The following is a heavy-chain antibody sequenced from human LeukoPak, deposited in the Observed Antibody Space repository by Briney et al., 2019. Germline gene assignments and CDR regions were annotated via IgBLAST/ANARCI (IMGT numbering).Heavy chain of an antibody. CDR2: IYYSGST. D-gene: IGHD3-10*01. CDR1: GGSISSYY. J-gene: IGHJ6*03. Sequence: SETLSLTCTVSGGSISSYYWSWIRQPPGKGLEWIGYIYYSGSTNYNPSLKSRVTISVDTSKNQFSLKLSSVTAADTAVYYCARRGGSGSHYYYYYMDVWGKGTTVTVSS. CDR3: ARRGGSGSHYYYYYMDV. V-gene: IGHV4-59*01.